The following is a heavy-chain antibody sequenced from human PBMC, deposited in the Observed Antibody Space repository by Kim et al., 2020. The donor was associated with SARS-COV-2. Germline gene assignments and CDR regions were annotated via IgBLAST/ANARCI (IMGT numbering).Heavy chain of an antibody. CDR1: GYTFTGYY. CDR3: ASLRGYSYGTGVNY. D-gene: IGHD5-18*01. V-gene: IGHV1-2*06. J-gene: IGHJ4*02. CDR2: INPNSGGT. Sequence: ASVKVSCKASGYTFTGYYMHWVRQAPGQGLEWMGRINPNSGGTNYAQKFQGRVTMTRDTSISTAYMELSRLRSDDTAVYYCASLRGYSYGTGVNYWGQGTLVTVSS.